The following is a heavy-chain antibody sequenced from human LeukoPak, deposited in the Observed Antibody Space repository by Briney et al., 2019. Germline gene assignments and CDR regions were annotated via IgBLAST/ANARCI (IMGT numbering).Heavy chain of an antibody. CDR3: ARVTGYGAYDALDI. J-gene: IGHJ3*02. Sequence: GGSLRLSCAASGFNFNNYHMTWVRQAPGKGLEWVSAISSDGSNIYYANSLKGRFTISRDNAKKSLHLQMNSLRAGDTAVYYCARVTGYGAYDALDIWGQGTMVIVSS. CDR2: ISSDGSNI. V-gene: IGHV3-21*01. CDR1: GFNFNNYH. D-gene: IGHD4-17*01.